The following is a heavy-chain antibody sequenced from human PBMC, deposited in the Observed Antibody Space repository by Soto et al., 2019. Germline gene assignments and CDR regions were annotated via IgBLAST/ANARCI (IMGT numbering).Heavy chain of an antibody. CDR1: GDSINNYY. V-gene: IGHV4-4*07. D-gene: IGHD1-1*01. Sequence: VRLQESGPGLVEPSETLSLTCSVSGDSINNYYWSWIRQPAGKGLEWIGRIYSSGSANYNPSLTTRGTRSVDTSHNQVFLSVTSVPAAVTAVYLCARGGTRSADLPAYWGQGIQVIVSS. J-gene: IGHJ4*02. CDR2: IYSSGSA. CDR3: ARGGTRSADLPAY.